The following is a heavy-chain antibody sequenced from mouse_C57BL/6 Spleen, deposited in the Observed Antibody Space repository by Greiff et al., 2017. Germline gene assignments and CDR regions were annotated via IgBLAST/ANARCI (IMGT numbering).Heavy chain of an antibody. D-gene: IGHD1-1*01. CDR3: ARGGDYYGSSYFDY. V-gene: IGHV5-17*01. CDR2: ISSGSSSI. J-gene: IGHJ2*01. Sequence: EVQLVESGGGLVKPGGFLKLSCAASGFTFSDYGMHWVRQAPEKGLEWVAYISSGSSSIYYADTVKGRITISRDNATNTLFLQMTSLRSEDTAMYYCARGGDYYGSSYFDYWGQGTTLTVSS. CDR1: GFTFSDYG.